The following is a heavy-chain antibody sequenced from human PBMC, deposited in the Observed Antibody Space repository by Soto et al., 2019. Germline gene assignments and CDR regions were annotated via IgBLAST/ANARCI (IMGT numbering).Heavy chain of an antibody. D-gene: IGHD2-15*01. Sequence: HGESLKISCKGSGYSFTSYWIGWVRQMPGKGLEWMGIIYPGDSDTRYSPSFQGQVTISADKSISTAYLQWSSLKASDTAMYYCARQTYCSGGSCYYYYYGMDVWGQGTTVTVSS. CDR3: ARQTYCSGGSCYYYYYGMDV. J-gene: IGHJ6*02. V-gene: IGHV5-51*01. CDR1: GYSFTSYW. CDR2: IYPGDSDT.